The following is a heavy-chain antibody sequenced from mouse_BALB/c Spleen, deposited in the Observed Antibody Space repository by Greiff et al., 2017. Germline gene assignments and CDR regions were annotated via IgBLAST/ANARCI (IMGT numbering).Heavy chain of an antibody. D-gene: IGHD3-3*01. CDR1: GYTFTSYW. V-gene: IGHV1-69*02. CDR3: ARTKGTGDFDY. CDR2: IDPSDSYT. J-gene: IGHJ2*01. Sequence: VQLQQPGAELVKPGASVKLSCKASGYTFTSYWMHWVKQRPGQGLEWIGEIDPSDSYTNYNQKFKGKATLTVDKSSSTAYMQLSSLTSEDSAVYYCARTKGTGDFDYWGQGTTLTVSS.